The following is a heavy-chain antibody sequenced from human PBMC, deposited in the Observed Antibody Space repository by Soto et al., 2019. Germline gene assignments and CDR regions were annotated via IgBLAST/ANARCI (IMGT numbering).Heavy chain of an antibody. CDR2: IYYSGST. CDR3: ARELIAAAGTPDYFDY. J-gene: IGHJ4*02. CDR1: GGSISSGSYY. D-gene: IGHD6-13*01. V-gene: IGHV4-31*03. Sequence: SETLSLTCTVSGGSISSGSYYWSWIRQHPGKGLEWIGYIYYSGSTYYNPSLKSRVTISVDTSKNQFSLKLSSVTAADTAVYYCARELIAAAGTPDYFDYWGQGTLVTVSS.